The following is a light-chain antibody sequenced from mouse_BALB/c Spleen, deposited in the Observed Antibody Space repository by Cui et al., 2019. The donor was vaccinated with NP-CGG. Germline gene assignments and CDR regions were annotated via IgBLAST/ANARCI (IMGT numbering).Light chain of an antibody. CDR2: GTN. Sequence: QAVVTQDSALTTPPGETVTLTCRPSTGAVTTSNYANWVQEKPDHLFTGLIGGTNNRAPGVPARFSGSLIGDKAALTITGAQTEDEAIYFCALWYSNHWVFGGGTKLTVL. J-gene: IGLJ1*01. CDR1: TGAVTTSNY. V-gene: IGLV1*01. CDR3: ALWYSNHWV.